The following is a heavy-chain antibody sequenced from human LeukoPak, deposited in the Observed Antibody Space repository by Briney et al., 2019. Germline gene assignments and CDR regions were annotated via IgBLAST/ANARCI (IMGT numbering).Heavy chain of an antibody. CDR2: IKSEGSRT. CDR1: EFTVSTNY. V-gene: IGHV3-74*01. CDR3: AKDVRVGGGGMDV. J-gene: IGHJ6*02. Sequence: GGSLRLSCAASEFTVSTNYMSWVRQAPGKGLVWVSCIKSEGSRTSYADSVKGRLTISRDNSRNTLSLLMNSLRVEDTAVYYCAKDVRVGGGGMDVWGQGTPVTVSS. D-gene: IGHD1-26*01.